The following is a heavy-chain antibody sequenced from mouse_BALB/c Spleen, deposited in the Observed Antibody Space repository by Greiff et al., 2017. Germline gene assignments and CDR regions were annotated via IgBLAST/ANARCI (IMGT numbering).Heavy chain of an antibody. CDR1: GFTFSSFG. D-gene: IGHD1-1*01. V-gene: IGHV5-17*02. J-gene: IGHJ2*01. Sequence: DVQLVESGGGLVQPGGSRKLSCAASGFTFSSFGMHWVRQAPEKGLEWVAYISSGSSTIYYADTVKGRFTISRDNPKNTLFLQMTSLRSEDTAMYYCAREEFITTVVMDYWGQGTTLTVAA. CDR3: AREEFITTVVMDY. CDR2: ISSGSSTI.